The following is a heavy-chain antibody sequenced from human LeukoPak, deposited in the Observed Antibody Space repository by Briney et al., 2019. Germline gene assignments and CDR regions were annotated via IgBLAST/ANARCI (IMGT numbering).Heavy chain of an antibody. CDR1: EFTFSNYW. J-gene: IGHJ4*02. V-gene: IGHV3-74*01. CDR2: INSDGSST. CDR3: ASAGHDYSGDFFDY. D-gene: IGHD4-23*01. Sequence: GGSLRLSCAASEFTFSNYWMHWVRQAPGKGLVWVSRINSDGSSTAYADSVKGRFTTSTDNAKNTLYLQMNSLRAEDTAVYYCASAGHDYSGDFFDYRGQGTLVTVSS.